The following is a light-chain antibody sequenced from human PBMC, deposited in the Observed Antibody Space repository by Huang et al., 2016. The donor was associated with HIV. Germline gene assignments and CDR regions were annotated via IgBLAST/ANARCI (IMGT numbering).Light chain of an antibody. Sequence: EIVMTQSPATLSVSPGDRATLSCRASQSLSSTYLAWYQQKPGQAPRLLIYDASARATGIPARFSGSGSGTEFTLTIGSLQSEDVAVYYCQQYNNWPLTFGGGTKVEIK. V-gene: IGKV3-15*01. CDR2: DAS. CDR3: QQYNNWPLT. J-gene: IGKJ4*01. CDR1: QSLSSTY.